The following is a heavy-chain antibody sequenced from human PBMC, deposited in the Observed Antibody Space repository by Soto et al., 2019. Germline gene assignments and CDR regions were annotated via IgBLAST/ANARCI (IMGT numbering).Heavy chain of an antibody. CDR1: GGSISSGGYS. CDR2: IYHSGST. Sequence: QLQLQESGSGLVKPSQTLSLTCAVSGGSISSGGYSWSWIRQPPGKGLEWIGYIYHSGSTYYNPSLKSRVTISVDRSKNQFSLKLSSVAAADTAVYYCARVSSGYGITFDYWGQGTLVTVSS. CDR3: ARVSSGYGITFDY. J-gene: IGHJ4*02. D-gene: IGHD5-12*01. V-gene: IGHV4-30-2*01.